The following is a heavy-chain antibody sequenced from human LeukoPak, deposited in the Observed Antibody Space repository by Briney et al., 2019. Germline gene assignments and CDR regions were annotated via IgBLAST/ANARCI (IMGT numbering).Heavy chain of an antibody. CDR3: ATNGRTYSSGWLYYYYYMDV. CDR2: ISYDGSNK. D-gene: IGHD6-19*01. CDR1: GFTFSSYA. J-gene: IGHJ6*03. V-gene: IGHV3-30*04. Sequence: GGSLRLSCAASGFTFSSYAMHWVRQAPGKGLEWVAVISYDGSNKYYADSVKGRFTISRDNSKNTLYLQMNSLRAEDTAVYYCATNGRTYSSGWLYYYYYMDVWGKGTTVTVSS.